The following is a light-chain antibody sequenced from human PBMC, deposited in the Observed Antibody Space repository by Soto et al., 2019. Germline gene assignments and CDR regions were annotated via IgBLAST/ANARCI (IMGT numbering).Light chain of an antibody. J-gene: IGLJ3*02. V-gene: IGLV6-57*04. CDR2: EDH. CDR1: SGSIDSNY. CDR3: QSYDSGILV. Sequence: LTQPHSVSESPGKTVTISCTRSSGSIDSNYVQWYQQRPGSAPTTVLYEDHQRPSGVPDRFSGSIDSSSNSASLTISGLKTDDEADYYCQSYDSGILVFGGGTKLTVL.